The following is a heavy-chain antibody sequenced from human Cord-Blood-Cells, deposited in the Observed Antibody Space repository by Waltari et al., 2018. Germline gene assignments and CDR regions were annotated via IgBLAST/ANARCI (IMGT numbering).Heavy chain of an antibody. D-gene: IGHD3-3*01. Sequence: QVQLVQSGAEVKKPGASVKVSCKASGYTFTGYYMHWVRQAPGQGLEWMGWINPNGGGTNYAQKFQGRVTITRGTSISTAYMELSRLRSDDTAVYYCARVNQGTLEWLLYYFDYWGQGTLVTVSS. CDR1: GYTFTGYY. CDR3: ARVNQGTLEWLLYYFDY. V-gene: IGHV1-2*02. J-gene: IGHJ4*02. CDR2: INPNGGGT.